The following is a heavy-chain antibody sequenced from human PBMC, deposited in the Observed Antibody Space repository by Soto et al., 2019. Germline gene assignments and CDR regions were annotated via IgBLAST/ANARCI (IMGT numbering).Heavy chain of an antibody. Sequence: QLQLQESGPGLVRPSETLSLICTVSGDSIGGSDYYWGWVRQSPGKGLEWIGSIYYSGRTYYNPSLNSRVTISVDTSKNQFSLTLRSVTAADTAVYYCARHRGPAGPDSWGQGTLVTVSS. CDR1: GDSIGGSDYY. V-gene: IGHV4-39*01. CDR3: ARHRGPAGPDS. CDR2: IYYSGRT. J-gene: IGHJ4*02. D-gene: IGHD2-2*01.